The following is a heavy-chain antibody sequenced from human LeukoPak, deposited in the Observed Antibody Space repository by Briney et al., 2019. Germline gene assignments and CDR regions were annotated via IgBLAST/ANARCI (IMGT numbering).Heavy chain of an antibody. CDR3: ARLGGATSPFGY. CDR1: GGSISSYY. D-gene: IGHD1-26*01. J-gene: IGHJ4*02. Sequence: ASETLSLTCTVSGGSISSYYWSWIRQPPGKGLEWIGYIYYTGNTNYNPSLKSRVTISVDTSKNQFSLNLSSATAADTAIYYCARLGGATSPFGYWGQGTLVTVSS. CDR2: IYYTGNT. V-gene: IGHV4-59*08.